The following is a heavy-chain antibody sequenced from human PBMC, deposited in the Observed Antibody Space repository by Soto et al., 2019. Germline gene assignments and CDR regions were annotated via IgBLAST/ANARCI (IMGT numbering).Heavy chain of an antibody. CDR2: ISEDGGRN. V-gene: IGHV3-30*03. CDR1: GFTLTTYG. J-gene: IGHJ4*02. Sequence: QVQLLESGGGVVQPGRSLRLSCEVSGFTLTTYGMHWVRQAPGKGLDSVAFISEDGGRNHYAASVGGRFTISRDPSRNTRYVEMALFRPESTAVYYGASVADYWGQGTLVTVSS. CDR3: ASVADY.